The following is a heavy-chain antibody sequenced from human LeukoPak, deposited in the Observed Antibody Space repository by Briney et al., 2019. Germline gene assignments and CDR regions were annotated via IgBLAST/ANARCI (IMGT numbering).Heavy chain of an antibody. CDR3: ARDHHNAFDT. CDR2: ISPYNRNT. Sequence: ASGKVSCKAAGGTFSSYAISLVRQAPGQGLERMGRISPYNRNTNYAQKLQGRVTITTDTSTSTAYLELRSLRPDDTAVYYCARDHHNAFDTRGQGPMVNVSS. V-gene: IGHV1-18*01. J-gene: IGHJ3*02. CDR1: GGTFSSYA.